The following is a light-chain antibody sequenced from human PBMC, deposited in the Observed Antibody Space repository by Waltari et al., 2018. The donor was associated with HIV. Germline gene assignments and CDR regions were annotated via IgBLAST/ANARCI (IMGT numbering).Light chain of an antibody. J-gene: IGLJ3*02. CDR3: CSYTGSNTWL. Sequence: QSALTQPASASGSPGQSITIYCTGTSSAVGRSNVVSSYQQHPGKAPKLMIYEDNQRPSGVSNRVSASKSGNTASLTISGLQAEDEADYYCCSYTGSNTWLFGGGTKLTVL. CDR1: SSAVGRSNV. V-gene: IGLV2-23*01. CDR2: EDN.